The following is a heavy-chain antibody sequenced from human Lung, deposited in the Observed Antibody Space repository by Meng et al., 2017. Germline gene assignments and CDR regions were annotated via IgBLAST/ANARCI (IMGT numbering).Heavy chain of an antibody. CDR1: VYTLSSDG. V-gene: IGHV1-18*01. Sequence: VQCGGGVNKPGATGEVSCEASVYTLSSDGFSWGRQAPGQGLEWLGWINTYNGKTDYAQKFQGRITMTTDTFTSTAYMELRNLRSDDTAVYYCATRGNPYLNCWGQGTLVTVSS. CDR3: ATRGNPYLNC. CDR2: INTYNGKT. J-gene: IGHJ4*02.